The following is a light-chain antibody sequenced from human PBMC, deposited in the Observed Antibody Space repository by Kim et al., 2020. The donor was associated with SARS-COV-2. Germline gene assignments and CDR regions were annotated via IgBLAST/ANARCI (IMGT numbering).Light chain of an antibody. V-gene: IGLV2-14*03. CDR3: TAYTSGRTLMI. J-gene: IGLJ2*01. CDR1: SSDVGGHNY. Sequence: QSVLTQPASMSGSPGQSITLSCTGTSSDVGGHNYVFWYQQHPGKAPKLMIYDVSSRPSGVSNRFSGSKSGNTASLTISGLQAEDEADYYCTAYTSGRTLMIFGGGTQLTVL. CDR2: DVS.